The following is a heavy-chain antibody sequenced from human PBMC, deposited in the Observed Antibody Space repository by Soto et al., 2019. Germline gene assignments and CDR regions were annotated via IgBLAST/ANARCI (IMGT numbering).Heavy chain of an antibody. CDR2: ISSSSSYI. D-gene: IGHD3-16*01. V-gene: IGHV3-21*01. Sequence: GGSLRLSCAASGFTFSSYSMNWVRQAPGKGLEWVSSISSSSSYIYYADSVKGRFTISRDNAKNSLYLQMNSLRAEDTAVYYCARGGDYYYGMDVWGQGTTVTASS. CDR1: GFTFSSYS. J-gene: IGHJ6*02. CDR3: ARGGDYYYGMDV.